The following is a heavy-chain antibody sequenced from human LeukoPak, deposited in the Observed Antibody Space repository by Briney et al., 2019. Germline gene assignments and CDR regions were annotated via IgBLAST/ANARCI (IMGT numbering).Heavy chain of an antibody. CDR1: GASISNTY. CDR3: ARHGSNLVGASTIYFDK. J-gene: IGHJ4*02. V-gene: IGHV4-4*09. CDR2: FHSGGST. Sequence: SEALSLTGTVSGASISNTYWSWIRQAPGKELEWIGYFHSGGSTSYNPSLESRVTISADTSNNQFSLKLNSVTAADTAVYFCARHGSNLVGASTIYFDKWGQGILVTVSA. D-gene: IGHD1-26*01.